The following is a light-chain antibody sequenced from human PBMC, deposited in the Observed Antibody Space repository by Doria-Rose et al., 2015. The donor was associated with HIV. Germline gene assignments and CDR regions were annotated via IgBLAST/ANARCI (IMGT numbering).Light chain of an antibody. CDR3: HQYGTSWT. CDR2: DGS. CDR1: QGFSSTY. J-gene: IGKJ1*01. V-gene: IGKV3-20*01. Sequence: TQSPGTLSLSPGERATPSCRASQGFSSTYLAWYQQNPGQAPSLLIYDGSTRATGIPDRFSASGSGTDFTLTINRLEPEDFALYYCHQYGTSWTFVQGTKVEI.